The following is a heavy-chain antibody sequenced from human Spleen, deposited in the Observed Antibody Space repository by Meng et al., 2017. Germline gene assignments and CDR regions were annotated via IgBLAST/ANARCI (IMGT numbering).Heavy chain of an antibody. CDR2: IYSGGNT. CDR1: GFTFSSYA. V-gene: IGHV3-66*02. CDR3: ARSYGSGSYYGGYFDY. D-gene: IGHD3-10*01. J-gene: IGHJ4*02. Sequence: GESLKISCAASGFTFSSYAMHWVRQAPGKGLEWVSVIYSGGNTYYADSVKGRFTISRDNSKNTVFLQINSLRVGDTAVYYCARSYGSGSYYGGYFDYWGQGTLVTVSS.